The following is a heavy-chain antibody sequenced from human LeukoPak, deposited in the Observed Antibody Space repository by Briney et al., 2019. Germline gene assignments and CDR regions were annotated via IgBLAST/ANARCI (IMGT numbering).Heavy chain of an antibody. CDR2: IYSGGST. CDR1: GFTFSSYA. Sequence: GGSLRLSCAASGFTFSSYAMSWVRQAPGKGLEWVSVIYSGGSTYYADSVKGRFTISRDNSKNTLYLQMNSLRAEDTAVYYCARDDSDYYDNSAPRWWGQGTLVTVSS. V-gene: IGHV3-53*01. CDR3: ARDDSDYYDNSAPRW. J-gene: IGHJ4*02. D-gene: IGHD3-22*01.